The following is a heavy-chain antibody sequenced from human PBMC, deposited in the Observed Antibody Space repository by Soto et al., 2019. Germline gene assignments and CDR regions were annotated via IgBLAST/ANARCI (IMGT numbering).Heavy chain of an antibody. CDR2: IFSNDEK. D-gene: IGHD3-22*01. J-gene: IGHJ2*01. CDR1: GFSLSNARMG. Sequence: QVTLKESGPVLVKPTETLTLTCTVSGFSLSNARMGVSWIRQPPGKALEWLAHIFSNDEKSYSTSLKSRLTSSKDTSKSQVVLTMNNMAPVDTATYYCARPTYDSSGYYYVWNWYFDLWGRGTLVTVSS. V-gene: IGHV2-26*01. CDR3: ARPTYDSSGYYYVWNWYFDL.